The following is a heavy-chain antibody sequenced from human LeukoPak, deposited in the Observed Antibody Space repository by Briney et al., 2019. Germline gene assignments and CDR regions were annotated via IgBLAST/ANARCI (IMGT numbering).Heavy chain of an antibody. V-gene: IGHV3-13*01. J-gene: IGHJ6*02. Sequence: PGGSLRLSCAASGFTFSSYDMHWVRQATGKGLEWVSAIGTAGDTYYPGSVKGRFTISRENAKNSLYLQMNSLRAGDTAAYYCARAKTCPNGVCHSGGMDVWGQGTTVTVSS. CDR1: GFTFSSYD. CDR2: IGTAGDT. CDR3: ARAKTCPNGVCHSGGMDV. D-gene: IGHD2-8*01.